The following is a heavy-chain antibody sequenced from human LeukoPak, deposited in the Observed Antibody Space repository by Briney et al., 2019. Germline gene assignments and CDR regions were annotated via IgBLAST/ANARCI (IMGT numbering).Heavy chain of an antibody. Sequence: GGSLRLSCAASGFTFSDHSMSWVRQAPGKGLVWVSRINTDGSSTSYADSVKGRFTISRDNAKNTLYLQMNSLRAEDTAVYYCARTVPGYFFDYWGQGTLVTVSS. CDR3: ARTVPGYFFDY. J-gene: IGHJ4*02. D-gene: IGHD3-10*01. V-gene: IGHV3-74*01. CDR1: GFTFSDHS. CDR2: INTDGSST.